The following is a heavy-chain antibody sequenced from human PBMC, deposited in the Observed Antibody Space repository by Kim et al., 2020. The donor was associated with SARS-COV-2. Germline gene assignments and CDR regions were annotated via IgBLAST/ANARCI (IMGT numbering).Heavy chain of an antibody. CDR1: GFTFSSYA. J-gene: IGHJ4*02. CDR2: ISYDGSNK. Sequence: GGSLRLSCAASGFTFSSYAMHWVRQAPGKGLEWVAVISYDGSNKYYADSVKGRFTISRDNSKNTLYLQMNSLRAEDTAVYYCARDLTMIVGTLNYWGQGTLVTVSS. D-gene: IGHD3-22*01. CDR3: ARDLTMIVGTLNY. V-gene: IGHV3-30*04.